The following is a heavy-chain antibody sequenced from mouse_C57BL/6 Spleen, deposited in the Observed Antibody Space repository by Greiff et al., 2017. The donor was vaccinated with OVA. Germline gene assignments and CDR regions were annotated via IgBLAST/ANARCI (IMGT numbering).Heavy chain of an antibody. J-gene: IGHJ4*01. Sequence: VQGVESGAELARPGASVKLSCKASGYTFTSYGISWVKQRTGQGLEWIGEIYPRSGNTYYNEKFKGKATLTADKSSSTAYMELRSLTSEDSAVYFCARYTVVADYYAMDYWGQGTSVTVSS. D-gene: IGHD1-1*01. CDR3: ARYTVVADYYAMDY. CDR2: IYPRSGNT. V-gene: IGHV1-81*01. CDR1: GYTFTSYG.